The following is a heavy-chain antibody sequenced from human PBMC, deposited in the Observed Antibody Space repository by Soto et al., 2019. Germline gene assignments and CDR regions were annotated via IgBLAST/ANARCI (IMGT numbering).Heavy chain of an antibody. Sequence: SETLSLTCTVSGGSISSSSYDWGWIRQPPGKGLEWIGSIYYSGSTYYNPSLKIRVTISVDTSKNQFSLKLSSVTAADTAVYYCARHGKKHSGYDRFDYWGQGTLVTVSS. CDR2: IYYSGST. CDR1: GGSISSSSYD. J-gene: IGHJ4*02. CDR3: ARHGKKHSGYDRFDY. V-gene: IGHV4-39*01. D-gene: IGHD5-12*01.